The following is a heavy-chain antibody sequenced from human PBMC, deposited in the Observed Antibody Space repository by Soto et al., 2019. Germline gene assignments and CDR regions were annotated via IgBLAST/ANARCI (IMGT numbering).Heavy chain of an antibody. Sequence: QVQLVQSGAEVKKPGASVKVSCKASGYTFTGYYMHWVRQAPGQGLEWMGWINPNGGGTSYAQKFQGWVTMTRDTPISTGYRELSRLIPDDTAVYYCARDGVVGATMNGMAVWGQGATVTVS. CDR1: GYTFTGYY. CDR2: INPNGGGT. CDR3: ARDGVVGATMNGMAV. V-gene: IGHV1-2*04. D-gene: IGHD1-26*01. J-gene: IGHJ6*02.